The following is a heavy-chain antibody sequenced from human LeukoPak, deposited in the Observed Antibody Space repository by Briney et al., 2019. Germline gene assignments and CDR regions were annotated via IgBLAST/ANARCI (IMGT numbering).Heavy chain of an antibody. D-gene: IGHD4-23*01. CDR3: ARPLTTVVTDAFDI. J-gene: IGHJ3*02. CDR2: IYYSGST. CDR1: GGSISSGSYY. Sequence: SETLSLTCTVSGGSISSGSYYWSWIRQPAGKGLEWIGYIYYSGSTNYNPSLKSRVTISVDTSKNQFSLKLSSVTAADTAVYYCARPLTTVVTDAFDIWGQGTMVTVSS. V-gene: IGHV4-61*10.